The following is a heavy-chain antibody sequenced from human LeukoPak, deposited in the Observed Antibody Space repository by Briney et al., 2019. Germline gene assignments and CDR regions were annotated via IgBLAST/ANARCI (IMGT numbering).Heavy chain of an antibody. Sequence: SVKVSCKASGGTFSSYAISWVRQAPGQGLEWMGGIIPIFGTANYAQKLQGRVTMTTDTSTSTAYVELRSLRSDDTAVYYCARGYSSSWYPSYNWFDPWGQGTLVTVSS. CDR1: GGTFSSYA. CDR2: IIPIFGTA. CDR3: ARGYSSSWYPSYNWFDP. V-gene: IGHV1-69*05. J-gene: IGHJ5*02. D-gene: IGHD6-13*01.